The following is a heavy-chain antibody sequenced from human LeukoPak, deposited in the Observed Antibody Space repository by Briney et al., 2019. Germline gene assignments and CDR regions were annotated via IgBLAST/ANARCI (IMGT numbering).Heavy chain of an antibody. CDR3: ARSGYYYDSSGSSS. V-gene: IGHV3-66*01. CDR1: GFTVSSNY. Sequence: PGGSLRLSCAASGFTVSSNYMSWVRQAPGXXLEWVSSISGVGSTSYADSVKGRFTISRDNSRSTLYLHMDSLRPEDTAVYYCARSGYYYDSSGSSSWGQGTLVTVSS. D-gene: IGHD3-22*01. J-gene: IGHJ5*02. CDR2: ISGVGST.